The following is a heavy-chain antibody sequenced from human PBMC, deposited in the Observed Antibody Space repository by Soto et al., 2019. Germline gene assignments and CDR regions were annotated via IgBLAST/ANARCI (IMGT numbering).Heavy chain of an antibody. CDR3: TRVGGYYGDYPNFDY. V-gene: IGHV4-59*01. D-gene: IGHD4-17*01. Sequence: QVQLQESGPGLVKPSETLSLTCRVSGSSISSYYWSWLRQPPGKGLEWIGNIYYTGSTNYHPSLKRRVIMSVESSKKQFSLRLNSVTAADTAVYYCTRVGGYYGDYPNFDYWGQGALVTVSS. J-gene: IGHJ4*02. CDR1: GSSISSYY. CDR2: IYYTGST.